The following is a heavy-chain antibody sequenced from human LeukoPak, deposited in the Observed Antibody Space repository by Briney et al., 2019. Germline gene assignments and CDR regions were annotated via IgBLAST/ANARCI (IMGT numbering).Heavy chain of an antibody. CDR2: ISYDGSDN. CDR3: AKSLWFGELSFDY. D-gene: IGHD3-10*01. J-gene: IGHJ4*02. V-gene: IGHV3-30*18. Sequence: GGSLRLSCEASGIIFSNYGFHWVRQAPGKGLDWVAFISYDGSDNYYADSVKGRFLISRDNSKGTVHLQMNSLTSEDTAVYYCAKSLWFGELSFDYWGQGTLVTVSS. CDR1: GIIFSNYG.